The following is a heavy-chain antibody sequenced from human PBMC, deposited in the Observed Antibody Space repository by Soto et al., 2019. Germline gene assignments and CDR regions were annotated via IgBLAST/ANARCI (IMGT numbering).Heavy chain of an antibody. D-gene: IGHD3-22*01. CDR2: IYYSGST. CDR3: ARAPLYYYDSSGYHTPFDY. CDR1: GGSISSYY. V-gene: IGHV4-59*01. Sequence: PSETLSLTCTVSGGSISSYYWSWIRQPPGKGLEWIGYIYYSGSTNYNPSLKSRVTISVDTSKNQFSLELSSVTAADTAVYYCARAPLYYYDSSGYHTPFDYWGQGTLVTVSS. J-gene: IGHJ4*02.